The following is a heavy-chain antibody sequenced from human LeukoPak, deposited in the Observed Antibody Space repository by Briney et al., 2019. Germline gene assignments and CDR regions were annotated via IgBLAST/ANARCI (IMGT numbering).Heavy chain of an antibody. CDR2: FDPEGGKT. J-gene: IGHJ5*02. V-gene: IGHV1-24*01. D-gene: IGHD3-10*01. CDR1: GYTLTELS. CDR3: ATLLWFGELFGWVDP. Sequence: GASVKVSCKVSGYTLTELSMHWVRQAPGKGLEWMGGFDPEGGKTIYAQKFQGRVTMPEDTSTDTAYMELSSLRSEDTAVYYCATLLWFGELFGWVDPWGQGTLVTVSS.